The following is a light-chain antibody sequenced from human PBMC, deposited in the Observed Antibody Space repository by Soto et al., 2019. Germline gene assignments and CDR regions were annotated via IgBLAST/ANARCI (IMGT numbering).Light chain of an antibody. J-gene: IGLJ1*01. CDR2: EVS. Sequence: QSALTQPPSVSGSPGQSVTISCTGTSTDFVGYNRVSWYQQPPGTAPKLMIYEVSKRPSGVPDRFSGSKSGNTASLTISGLQAADEADYYCSSYTTSSALRVFGTGTKVTVL. CDR1: STDFVGYNR. CDR3: SSYTTSSALRV. V-gene: IGLV2-18*02.